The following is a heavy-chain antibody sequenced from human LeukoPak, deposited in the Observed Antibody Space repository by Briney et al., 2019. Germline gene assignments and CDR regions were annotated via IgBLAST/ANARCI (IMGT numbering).Heavy chain of an antibody. V-gene: IGHV6-1*01. J-gene: IGHJ4*02. CDR1: GDSASSKSAA. Sequence: SQTLSLTCAISGDSASSKSAAWNWIRQSPSRGLGWVGRTYYRSKWSNDYAASVKSRITVNPDTSKNQFSLQLSSVTPEDTAVYYCARSRAATFDCWGQGTLVTVSS. D-gene: IGHD2-15*01. CDR3: ARSRAATFDC. CDR2: TYYRSKWSN.